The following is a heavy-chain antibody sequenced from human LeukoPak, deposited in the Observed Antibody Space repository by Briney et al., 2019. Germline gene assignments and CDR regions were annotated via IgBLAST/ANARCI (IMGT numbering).Heavy chain of an antibody. V-gene: IGHV3-23*01. CDR3: AKEGTMIVVVITFLDY. D-gene: IGHD3-22*01. CDR2: ISGSGGST. Sequence: GGSLRLSCAASGFTFSSYAMSWVRQAPGKGLEWVSAISGSGGSTYYADSVKGRFTISRDNSKNMLYLQMNSLRAEDTAVYYCAKEGTMIVVVITFLDYWGQGTLVTVSS. J-gene: IGHJ4*02. CDR1: GFTFSSYA.